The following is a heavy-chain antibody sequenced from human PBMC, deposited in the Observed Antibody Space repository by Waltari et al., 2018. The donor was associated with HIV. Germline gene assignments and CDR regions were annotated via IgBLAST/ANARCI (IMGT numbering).Heavy chain of an antibody. V-gene: IGHV1-8*01. D-gene: IGHD6-6*01. CDR2: KNPNSGNT. CDR1: GYTFTSYD. J-gene: IGHJ6*02. CDR3: ASRGSSSSSNYYYGMDV. Sequence: QVQLVQSGAEVKKPGASVKVSCKVSGYTFTSYDINWVRQAPGQGLEWMGWKNPNSGNTGYAQKFQGRVTMTRNTSISTAYMELSSLRSEDTAVYYCASRGSSSSSNYYYGMDVWGQGTTVTVSS.